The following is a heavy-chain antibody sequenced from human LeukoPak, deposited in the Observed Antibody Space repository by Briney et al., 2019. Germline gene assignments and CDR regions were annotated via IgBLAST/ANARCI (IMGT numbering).Heavy chain of an antibody. Sequence: KPGESLKISCKGSGYSFTSYWIGWVRQMPGKGLEWMGIIYPGDSDTRYSPSFQGQVTISADQSINTAYLQWSSLKASDTAIYYCARQYYDGSGYIPYFDYWGQGTLVTVSS. J-gene: IGHJ4*02. CDR2: IYPGDSDT. V-gene: IGHV5-51*01. D-gene: IGHD3-22*01. CDR3: ARQYYDGSGYIPYFDY. CDR1: GYSFTSYW.